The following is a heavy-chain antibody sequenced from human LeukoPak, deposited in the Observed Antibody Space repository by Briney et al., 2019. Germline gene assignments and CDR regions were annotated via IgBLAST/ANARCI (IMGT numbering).Heavy chain of an antibody. J-gene: IGHJ6*03. CDR1: GGSFSGYY. CDR3: ARGGSGSGSWPIDYYYYMDV. CDR2: INHSGST. V-gene: IGHV4-34*01. D-gene: IGHD3-10*01. Sequence: SETLSLTCAVYGGSFSGYYWSWIRQPPGKGLEWIGEINHSGSTNYNPSLKSRVTISVDTSKNQFSLKLSSVTAADTAVYYCARGGSGSGSWPIDYYYYMDVWGKGTTVTVSS.